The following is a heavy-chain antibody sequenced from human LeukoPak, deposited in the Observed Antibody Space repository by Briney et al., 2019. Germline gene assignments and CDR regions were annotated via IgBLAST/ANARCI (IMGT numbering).Heavy chain of an antibody. CDR3: AKDGPLTYYYDSSGYSPFDY. CDR2: ISGSGGST. Sequence: GGSLRLSCAASGFTFSSYAMSWVRQAPGKELEWVSAISGSGGSTYYADSVKGRFTISRDNSKNTLYLQMNSLRAEDTAVYYCAKDGPLTYYYDSSGYSPFDYWGQGTLVTVSS. J-gene: IGHJ4*02. CDR1: GFTFSSYA. D-gene: IGHD3-22*01. V-gene: IGHV3-23*01.